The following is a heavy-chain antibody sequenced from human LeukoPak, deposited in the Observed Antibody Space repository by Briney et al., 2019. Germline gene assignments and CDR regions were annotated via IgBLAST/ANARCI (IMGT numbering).Heavy chain of an antibody. CDR2: INPNSGGT. CDR1: GYTFTGYY. D-gene: IGHD3-16*01. J-gene: IGHJ3*02. Sequence: ASVKVSCKASGYTFTGYYMHGVRQAPGQGLEWMGWINPNSGGTNYAQKFQGRVTMTRDTSISTAYMELSRLRSDDTAVYYCARAGITADDAFDIWGQGTMVTVSS. V-gene: IGHV1-2*02. CDR3: ARAGITADDAFDI.